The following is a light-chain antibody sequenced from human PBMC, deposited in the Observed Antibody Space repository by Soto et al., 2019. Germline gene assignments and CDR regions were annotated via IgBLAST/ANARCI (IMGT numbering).Light chain of an antibody. CDR2: GAS. CDR1: QGVGSN. V-gene: IGKV3-15*01. Sequence: EVVMTQSPATLSVSPGDGAALSCRASQGVGSNLAWYQQKPGQAPRLLVYGASTRATGVPARFSGSGSGTEFTLTISSLGSGDFAVYYCQQYNKWPLTFGQGTKVEIK. CDR3: QQYNKWPLT. J-gene: IGKJ1*01.